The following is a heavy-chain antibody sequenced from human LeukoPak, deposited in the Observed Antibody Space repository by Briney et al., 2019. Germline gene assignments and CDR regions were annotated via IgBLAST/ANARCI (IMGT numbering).Heavy chain of an antibody. D-gene: IGHD3-10*01. Sequence: ASVKVSCKASGYTFTSYAMHWVRQAPGQRLEWMGWINAGNGNTKYSQKFQGRVTITRDTSASTAYMELSSLRSGVTAVYYCARDDLTMVRGVSGTLGYWGQGTLVTVSS. J-gene: IGHJ4*02. CDR2: INAGNGNT. V-gene: IGHV1-3*01. CDR1: GYTFTSYA. CDR3: ARDDLTMVRGVSGTLGY.